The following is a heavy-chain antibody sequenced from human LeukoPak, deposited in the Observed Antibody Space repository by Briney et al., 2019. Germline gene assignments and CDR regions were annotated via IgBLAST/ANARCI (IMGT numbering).Heavy chain of an antibody. D-gene: IGHD6-19*01. J-gene: IGHJ4*02. Sequence: PGGSLRLSCAASGFTFNNYAMNWVRQAPGEGLQWVSGIGAGGTYTYYADSVKGRFTISRDNSRNTVYLQMNSLRVEDTAIYYCVRDREDRRRPASNGYYFDHWGQGTLVTVSS. CDR3: VRDREDRRRPASNGYYFDH. V-gene: IGHV3-23*01. CDR2: IGAGGTYT. CDR1: GFTFNNYA.